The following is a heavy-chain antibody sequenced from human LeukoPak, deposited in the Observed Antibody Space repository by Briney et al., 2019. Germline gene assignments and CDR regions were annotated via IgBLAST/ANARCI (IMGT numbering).Heavy chain of an antibody. CDR3: AKERNYYDSSGYYSVAGGPDY. J-gene: IGHJ4*02. CDR1: GFTFSSYG. CDR2: IRYDGSNK. Sequence: SGGSLRLSCAASGFTFSSYGMHWVRQAPGKGLEWVAFIRYDGSNKYYADSVKGRFTISRDNSKNTLYLQMNSLRAEDTAVYYCAKERNYYDSSGYYSVAGGPDYRGQGTLVTVSS. V-gene: IGHV3-30*02. D-gene: IGHD3-22*01.